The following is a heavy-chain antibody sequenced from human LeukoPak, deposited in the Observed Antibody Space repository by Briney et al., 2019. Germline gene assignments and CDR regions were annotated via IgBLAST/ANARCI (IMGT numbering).Heavy chain of an antibody. J-gene: IGHJ5*02. CDR3: ARVRAAAGGLALGRNWFDP. CDR2: INHSGST. CDR1: GGSFSGYY. Sequence: SETLSLTCAVYGGSFSGYYWSWIRQPPGKGLEWIGEINHSGSTNYNPSLKSRVTISVDTSKNQFSLKLSSVTAADTAVYYCARVRAAAGGLALGRNWFDPWGQGTLVTVSS. V-gene: IGHV4-34*01. D-gene: IGHD6-13*01.